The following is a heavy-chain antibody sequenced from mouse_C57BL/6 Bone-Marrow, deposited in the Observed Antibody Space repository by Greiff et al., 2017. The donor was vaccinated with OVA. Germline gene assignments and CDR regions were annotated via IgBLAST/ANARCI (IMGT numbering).Heavy chain of an antibody. J-gene: IGHJ2*01. D-gene: IGHD2-3*01. V-gene: IGHV3-6*01. Sequence: EVQLQESGPGLVKPSQSLSLTCSVTGYSITSGYYWNWIRQFPGNKLEWMGYISYDGSNNYNPSLKNRISITRDTSKNQFFLKLNSVTTEDTATYYCASDYDAYRGYWGQGTTLTVSS. CDR2: ISYDGSN. CDR3: ASDYDAYRGY. CDR1: GYSITSGYY.